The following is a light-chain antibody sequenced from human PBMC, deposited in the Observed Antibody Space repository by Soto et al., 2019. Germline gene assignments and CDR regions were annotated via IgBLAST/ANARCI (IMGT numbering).Light chain of an antibody. CDR2: AAS. V-gene: IGKV1-12*01. Sequence: TQMKKTQSSVSASVGDRVTMTCRASQGISSWLVLYQQKPGKAPKLLIYAASSLQSGVPSRFSGSGSGTDFTLTISGLQPDGLGTYCCQQANGFPGTFGQGTK. CDR3: QQANGFPGT. J-gene: IGKJ1*01. CDR1: QGISSW.